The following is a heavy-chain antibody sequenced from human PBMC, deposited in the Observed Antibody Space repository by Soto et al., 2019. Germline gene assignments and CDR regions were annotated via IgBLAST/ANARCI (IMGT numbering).Heavy chain of an antibody. J-gene: IGHJ6*03. D-gene: IGHD5-12*01. CDR1: GFTFSSYG. CDR3: ARDSGLRSYYYYMDV. Sequence: VQLVESGGGVVQPGRSLRLSCAASGFTFSSYGMHWVRQAPGKGLEWVAVIWYDGSNKYYADSVKGRFTISRDNSKNTLYLQMNSLRAEDTAVYYCARDSGLRSYYYYMDVWGKGTTVTVSS. V-gene: IGHV3-33*01. CDR2: IWYDGSNK.